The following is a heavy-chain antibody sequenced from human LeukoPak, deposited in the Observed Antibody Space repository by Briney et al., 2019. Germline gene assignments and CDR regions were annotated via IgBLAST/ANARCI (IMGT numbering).Heavy chain of an antibody. J-gene: IGHJ4*02. D-gene: IGHD3-10*01. CDR3: DYGELTGFDY. Sequence: PSETLSLTCTVSGGSISSSSYYWGWIRQPPGKGLEWIGSIYYSGSTYYNPSLKSRVTISVDTSKNQFSLKLSSVTAADTAVYYCDYGELTGFDYWGQGTLVTVSS. CDR1: GGSISSSSYY. V-gene: IGHV4-39*07. CDR2: IYYSGST.